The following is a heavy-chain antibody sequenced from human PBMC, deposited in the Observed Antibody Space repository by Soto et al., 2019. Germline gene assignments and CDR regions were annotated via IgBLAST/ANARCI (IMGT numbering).Heavy chain of an antibody. J-gene: IGHJ4*02. Sequence: GASVKVSCKASGCTFSSYTISWVRQAPGQGLEWMGRIIPILGIANNAQKFQGRVTITADKSTSTAYMELSSLRSEDTAVYYCAMEYCSSTSCYRDYWGQGTLVTVSS. CDR1: GCTFSSYT. V-gene: IGHV1-69*02. CDR2: IIPILGIA. CDR3: AMEYCSSTSCYRDY. D-gene: IGHD2-2*02.